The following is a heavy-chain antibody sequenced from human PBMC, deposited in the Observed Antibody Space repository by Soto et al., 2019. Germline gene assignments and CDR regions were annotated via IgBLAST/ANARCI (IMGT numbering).Heavy chain of an antibody. V-gene: IGHV5-51*01. CDR3: AIPSAVAGYYFDY. J-gene: IGHJ4*02. CDR2: IYPGDSDT. Sequence: GESLKISCKGSGYSFTSYWIGWVRQMPGKGLEWMGIIYPGDSDTRYSPSFQGQVTISAGKSISTAYLQWSSLKASDTAMYYCAIPSAVAGYYFDYWGQGTLVTVSS. CDR1: GYSFTSYW. D-gene: IGHD6-19*01.